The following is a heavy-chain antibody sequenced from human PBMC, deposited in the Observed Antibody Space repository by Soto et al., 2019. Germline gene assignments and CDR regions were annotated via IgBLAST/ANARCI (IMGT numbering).Heavy chain of an antibody. CDR1: GFTFSSYS. CDR3: ARLDPAGVYHYYYYGMDV. D-gene: IGHD2-8*01. J-gene: IGHJ6*01. Sequence: GGSLRLSCAASGFTFSSYSMNWVRQAPGKGLEWVSSISSSSSYIYYADSVKGRFTISRDNAKNSLYLQMNSLRAEDTAVYYCARLDPAGVYHYYYYGMDVWGQGTTVTVSS. V-gene: IGHV3-21*01. CDR2: ISSSSSYI.